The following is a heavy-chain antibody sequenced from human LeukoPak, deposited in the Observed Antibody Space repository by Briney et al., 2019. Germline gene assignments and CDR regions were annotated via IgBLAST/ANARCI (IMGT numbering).Heavy chain of an antibody. V-gene: IGHV3-33*01. CDR2: IWYDGSNK. CDR1: GFTFSSYG. CDR3: ARGQMATTLCPDY. Sequence: PGGSLRLSCAASGFTFSSYGMHWVRQAPGKGLEWVAVIWYDGSNKYYADSVKGRFTISRDNSKNTLYLQMNSLRAEDTAVYYCARGQMATTLCPDYWGQGTLVTVSS. D-gene: IGHD5-24*01. J-gene: IGHJ4*02.